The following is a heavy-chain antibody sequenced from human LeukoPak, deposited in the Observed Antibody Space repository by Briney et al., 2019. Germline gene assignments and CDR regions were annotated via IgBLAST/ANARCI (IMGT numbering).Heavy chain of an antibody. CDR3: VKGYSGPPGSFDY. J-gene: IGHJ4*02. Sequence: GGSLRLSCAASRFTFNIYAMTWVGQAPGKGLEGVSIISGSGVNTYSADSVKGRFTISRDNSKNTVHLKMNSLRGEDTAVYYCVKGYSGPPGSFDYWGQGTLVTVSS. V-gene: IGHV3-23*01. CDR2: ISGSGVNT. CDR1: RFTFNIYA. D-gene: IGHD3-10*01.